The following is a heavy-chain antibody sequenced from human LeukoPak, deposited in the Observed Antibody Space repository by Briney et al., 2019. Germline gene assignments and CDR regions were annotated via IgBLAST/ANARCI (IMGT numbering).Heavy chain of an antibody. CDR1: GGSISSYY. J-gene: IGHJ4*02. D-gene: IGHD2-8*01. V-gene: IGHV4-59*01. CDR3: ARGMRRYFDY. Sequence: SETLSLTCTVSGGSISSYYWSWIRQPPGKGLEWIGYIYYSGSTNYNPSLKSRVTISIDMSKKQFSLKLNSVTAEDTAVYYCARGMRRYFDYWGQGTLVTVSS. CDR2: IYYSGST.